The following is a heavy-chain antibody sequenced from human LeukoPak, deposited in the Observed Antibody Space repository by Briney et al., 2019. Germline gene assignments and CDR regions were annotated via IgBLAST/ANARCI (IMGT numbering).Heavy chain of an antibody. CDR1: GGSISSYY. J-gene: IGHJ4*02. CDR3: ARVRTMIVAEIDY. V-gene: IGHV4-59*01. Sequence: SETLSLTCTVSGGSISSYYWSWIRQPPGKGLEWIGYIYYSGSTNYNPSLKSRVTISVDTSKNQFSLKLSSVTAADTAVYYCARVRTMIVAEIDYWGQGTLVTVSS. CDR2: IYYSGST. D-gene: IGHD3-22*01.